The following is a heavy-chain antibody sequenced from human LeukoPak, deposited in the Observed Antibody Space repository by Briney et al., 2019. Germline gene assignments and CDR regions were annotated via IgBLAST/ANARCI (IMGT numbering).Heavy chain of an antibody. CDR2: ISSSSSYI. Sequence: GGSLRLSCAASGSTFSSYSMNWVRQAPGKVLEWVSSISSSSSYIYYADSVKGRFTISRDNAKNSLYLQMNSLRAEDTAVYYCARHVGWFGANWFDPWGQGTLVTVSS. J-gene: IGHJ5*02. D-gene: IGHD3-10*01. V-gene: IGHV3-21*01. CDR3: ARHVGWFGANWFDP. CDR1: GSTFSSYS.